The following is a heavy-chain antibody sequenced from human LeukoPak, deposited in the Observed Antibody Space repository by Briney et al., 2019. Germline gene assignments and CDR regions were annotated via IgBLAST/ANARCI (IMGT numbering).Heavy chain of an antibody. CDR2: IDAEGTTT. Sequence: QPGGSLRLSCAASGFTFRTYWMHWVRQAPGKGLVWVSRIDAEGTTTTYADSVKGRFTISRDNAKNTLHLQMHSLRAEDTAVYYCVKEKLAYCGGDCFGEYFQDWGQGTLVTVSS. CDR3: VKEKLAYCGGDCFGEYFQD. J-gene: IGHJ1*01. CDR1: GFTFRTYW. D-gene: IGHD2-21*02. V-gene: IGHV3-74*01.